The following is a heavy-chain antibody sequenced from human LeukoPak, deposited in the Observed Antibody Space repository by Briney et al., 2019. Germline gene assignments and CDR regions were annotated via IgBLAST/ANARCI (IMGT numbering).Heavy chain of an antibody. Sequence: PSETLSLTCTVSGGSVSSGSYYWSWIRQPPGKGLEWIGYIYYSGSTNYNPSLKSRVTISVDTSKNQFSLKLSSVTAADTAVYYCARGGSSWDEGFDYWGQGTLVTVSS. CDR2: IYYSGST. V-gene: IGHV4-61*01. CDR3: ARGGSSWDEGFDY. CDR1: GGSVSSGSYY. D-gene: IGHD6-13*01. J-gene: IGHJ4*02.